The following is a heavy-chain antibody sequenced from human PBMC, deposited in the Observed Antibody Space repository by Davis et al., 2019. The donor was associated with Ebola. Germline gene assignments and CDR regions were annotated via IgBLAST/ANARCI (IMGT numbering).Heavy chain of an antibody. CDR3: VRTTYGAPEY. Sequence: GESLKISCAASGFTFSSYGMHWVRQAPGKGPEWVAKTNPDGSQKYYVDSVKGRFTISRDNAKSTLYLQMNSLTAEDTAVYYCVRTTYGAPEYWGQGTLVTVSS. CDR2: TNPDGSQK. D-gene: IGHD4-17*01. CDR1: GFTFSSYG. J-gene: IGHJ4*02. V-gene: IGHV3-7*01.